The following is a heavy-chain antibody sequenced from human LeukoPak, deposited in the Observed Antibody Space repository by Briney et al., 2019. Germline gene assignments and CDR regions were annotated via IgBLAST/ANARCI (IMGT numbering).Heavy chain of an antibody. CDR2: ISGSGGST. Sequence: GGSLRLSCAASGFTFSSYAMSWVRQAPGKGLEWVSAISGSGGSTYYADSVKGRFTISRDNSKNTLYLQMNSLRAEDAAVYYCAKGPAFTIFGVVIWYYFDYWGQGTLVTASS. J-gene: IGHJ4*02. D-gene: IGHD3-3*01. CDR1: GFTFSSYA. CDR3: AKGPAFTIFGVVIWYYFDY. V-gene: IGHV3-23*01.